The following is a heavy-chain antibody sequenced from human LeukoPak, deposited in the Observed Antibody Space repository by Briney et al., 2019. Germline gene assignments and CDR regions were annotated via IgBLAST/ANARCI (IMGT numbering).Heavy chain of an antibody. V-gene: IGHV4-4*07. Sequence: SETLSLTCTVSGGSISSYYWSWIRQPAGKGLEWIGRIYTSGTTHYNPSLKSRVTMSVDTSKNQFSLKLSSVTAADTAVYYCARTEESGYSYRYFGYYYMDVWGKGTTVTVSS. CDR3: ARTEESGYSYRYFGYYYMDV. D-gene: IGHD5-18*01. CDR2: IYTSGTT. J-gene: IGHJ6*03. CDR1: GGSISSYY.